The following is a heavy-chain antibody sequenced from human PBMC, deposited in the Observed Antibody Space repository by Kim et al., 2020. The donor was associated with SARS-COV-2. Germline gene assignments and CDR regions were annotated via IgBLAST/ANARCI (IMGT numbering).Heavy chain of an antibody. Sequence: GGSLRLSCAASGFTVSSNYMSWVRQAPGKGLEWVSVIYSGGSTYYADSVKGRFTISRDNSKNTLYLQMNSLRAEDTAVYYCARGARVLLFAFDIWGQGTMVTVSS. CDR3: ARGARVLLFAFDI. J-gene: IGHJ3*02. CDR1: GFTVSSNY. CDR2: IYSGGST. V-gene: IGHV3-53*01. D-gene: IGHD3-10*01.